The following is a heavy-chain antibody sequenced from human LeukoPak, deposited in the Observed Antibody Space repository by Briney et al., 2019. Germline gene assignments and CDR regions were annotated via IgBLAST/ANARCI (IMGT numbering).Heavy chain of an antibody. CDR3: ARVAPYDFWSGYYYFDY. V-gene: IGHV3-53*01. Sequence: PGGSLRLSYAASGFTVSSNYMSWVRQAPGKGLEWVSVIYSGGSTYYADSVKGRFTISRDNSKNTLYLQMNSLRAEDTAVYYCARVAPYDFWSGYYYFDYWGQGTLVTVSS. J-gene: IGHJ4*02. D-gene: IGHD3-3*01. CDR2: IYSGGST. CDR1: GFTVSSNY.